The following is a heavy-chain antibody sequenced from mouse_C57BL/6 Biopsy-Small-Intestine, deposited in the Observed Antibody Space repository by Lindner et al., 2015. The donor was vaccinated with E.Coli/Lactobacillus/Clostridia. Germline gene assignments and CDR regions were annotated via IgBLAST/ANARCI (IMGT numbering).Heavy chain of an antibody. CDR3: ARDLVPKEDYAYTDYHGPRWFDP. J-gene: IGHJ4*01. CDR2: INPASGNA. Sequence: SVKVSCKASGYTFTKSSIHWVRQAPGQKFEWMGWINPASGNAHYSPNFRGRVIFTRDTSASTAYMDLSNLRSEDTALYYCARDLVPKEDYAYTDYHGPRWFDPWGQGTLVTVSS. CDR1: GYTFTKSS. V-gene: IGHV1-84*02. D-gene: IGHD2-13*01.